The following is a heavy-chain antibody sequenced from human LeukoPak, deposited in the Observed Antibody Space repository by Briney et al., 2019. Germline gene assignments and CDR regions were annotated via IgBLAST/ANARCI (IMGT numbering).Heavy chain of an antibody. V-gene: IGHV3-30*02. CDR3: ATDGIPSATALAN. J-gene: IGHJ4*02. Sequence: GGSLRLSCETSGFTFSHYGIHWVRQVPGMGLEWVAFIKYDGSKIYYAESVQGRFTISRDNSKNNLFLQMTRMRLQDTAVYYCATDGIPSATALANWGQGTLVTVSS. D-gene: IGHD2/OR15-2a*01. CDR2: IKYDGSKI. CDR1: GFTFSHYG.